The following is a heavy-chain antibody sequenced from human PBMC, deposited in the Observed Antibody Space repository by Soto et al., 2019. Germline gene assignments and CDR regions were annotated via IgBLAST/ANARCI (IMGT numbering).Heavy chain of an antibody. CDR1: GGSITSYY. CDR3: AAQGVDITMAPFDP. D-gene: IGHD3-10*01. Sequence: PSETLSLTCTVSGGSITSYYWSWIRQPPGKGLEWIGYIYYSGSTNYNPSLKSRVSISVDTSKNQFSLKLTSVTAADTAVYYCAAQGVDITMAPFDPWGQGTQVTVSS. J-gene: IGHJ5*02. CDR2: IYYSGST. V-gene: IGHV4-59*01.